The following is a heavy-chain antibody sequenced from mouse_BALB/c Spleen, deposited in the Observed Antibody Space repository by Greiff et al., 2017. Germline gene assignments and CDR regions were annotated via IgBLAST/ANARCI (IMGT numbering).Heavy chain of an antibody. D-gene: IGHD2-3*01. CDR1: GFTFTDYY. V-gene: IGHV7-3*02. CDR3: ARYREIDDCYYYAMDY. Sequence: EVQLVESGGGLVQPGGSLRLSCATSGFTFTDYYMSWVRQPPGKALEWLGFIRNKANGYTTEYSASVKGRFTISRDNSQIILYLQMNTLRADVIATDYCARYREIDDCYYYAMDYWGQGTSVTVSS. J-gene: IGHJ4*01. CDR2: IRNKANGYTT.